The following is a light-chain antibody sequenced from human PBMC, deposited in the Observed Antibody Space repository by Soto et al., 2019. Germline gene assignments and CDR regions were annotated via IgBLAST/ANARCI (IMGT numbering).Light chain of an antibody. Sequence: DIQMTQSPSSLSASVGDRVTITCRASRAVGNDFGWYQQKPGKAPKRLIYDASTLQGGVPSSFSGSRSGTKFTLTISGLQPEDFATYYCLQHHDYPRTFGQGTKVEVK. CDR1: RAVGND. V-gene: IGKV1-17*01. CDR2: DAS. CDR3: LQHHDYPRT. J-gene: IGKJ1*01.